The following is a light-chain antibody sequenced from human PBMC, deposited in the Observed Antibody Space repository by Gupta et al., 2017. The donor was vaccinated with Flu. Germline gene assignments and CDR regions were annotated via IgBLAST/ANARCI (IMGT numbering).Light chain of an antibody. Sequence: VTLGQPASIACRASQRRVHSDGNNYLNWFQQRPGQSPRRLIYKGSNRDSGVPDRISGSGSGADFTLKISGVEAEDVGIYYCMQGVHWPYTFGQGTKLEIK. CDR2: KGS. CDR3: MQGVHWPYT. CDR1: QRRVHSDGNNY. V-gene: IGKV2-30*02. J-gene: IGKJ2*01.